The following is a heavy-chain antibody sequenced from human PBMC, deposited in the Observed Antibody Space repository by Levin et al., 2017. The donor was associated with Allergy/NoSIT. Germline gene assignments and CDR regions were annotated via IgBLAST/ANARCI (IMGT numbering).Heavy chain of an antibody. CDR2: INWNGGST. V-gene: IGHV3-20*01. CDR1: GFTFDDYG. CDR3: ARHRFTMNIHDGFDI. D-gene: IGHD2/OR15-2a*01. Sequence: PGGSLRLSCAAPGFTFDDYGMSWVRQAPGKGLEWVSGINWNGGSTGYADSVKGRLTISRDNAKNSLYLQLNSLRAEDTALYHCARHRFTMNIHDGFDIWGQVTMVIVSS. J-gene: IGHJ3*02.